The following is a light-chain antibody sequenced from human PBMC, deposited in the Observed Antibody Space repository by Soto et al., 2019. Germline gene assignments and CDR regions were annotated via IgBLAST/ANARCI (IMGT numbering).Light chain of an antibody. V-gene: IGLV1-40*01. CDR2: ANS. Sequence: QSALTQPPSLSGAPGQRVTISCTGSSSNIGAFYDVHWYQQLPGTAPKLLIYANSNRPSGVPDRFSGSKSGTSASLAITGLQAEDEADYYCQSYDSSLSGYVFGTGTQLTVL. J-gene: IGLJ7*01. CDR1: SSNIGAFYD. CDR3: QSYDSSLSGYV.